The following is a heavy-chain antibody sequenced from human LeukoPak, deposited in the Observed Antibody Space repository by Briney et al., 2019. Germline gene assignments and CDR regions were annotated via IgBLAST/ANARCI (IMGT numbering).Heavy chain of an antibody. V-gene: IGHV4-34*01. Sequence: PSETLSLTCAVYGGSFSGYYWSWIRQPPGKGLEWIGEINHSGSTNCNPSLKSRVTISVDTSKNQFSLKLSSVTAADTAVYYCAESYCGGGSCYGGDYWGQGTLVTVSS. CDR2: INHSGST. CDR1: GGSFSGYY. CDR3: AESYCGGGSCYGGDY. D-gene: IGHD2-15*01. J-gene: IGHJ4*02.